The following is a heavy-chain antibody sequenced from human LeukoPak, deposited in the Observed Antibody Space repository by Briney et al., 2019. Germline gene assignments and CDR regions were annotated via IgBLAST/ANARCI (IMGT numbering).Heavy chain of an antibody. Sequence: GGTLRLSCAASGFTVSSNYMSWVRQAPGKGLEWVSVIYSGGSTYYADSVKGRFTISRDNSKNTLYLQMNSLRAEDTAVYYCARGGSWLWFGELSTTPDAFDIWGQGTMVTVSS. CDR1: GFTVSSNY. J-gene: IGHJ3*02. D-gene: IGHD3-10*01. CDR2: IYSGGST. CDR3: ARGGSWLWFGELSTTPDAFDI. V-gene: IGHV3-53*01.